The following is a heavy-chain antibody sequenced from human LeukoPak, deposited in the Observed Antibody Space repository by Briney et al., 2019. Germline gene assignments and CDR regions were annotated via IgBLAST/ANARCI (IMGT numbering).Heavy chain of an antibody. J-gene: IGHJ3*02. CDR3: ARVGDSSGYYYEGRAFGI. Sequence: PGGSLRLSCAASGFTVSSNYMSWVRQAPGKGLEWVSSISSSSSYIYYADSVKGRFTISRDNAKNSLYLQMNSLRAEDTAVYYCARVGDSSGYYYEGRAFGIWGQGTMVTVSS. D-gene: IGHD3-22*01. V-gene: IGHV3-21*01. CDR2: ISSSSSYI. CDR1: GFTVSSNY.